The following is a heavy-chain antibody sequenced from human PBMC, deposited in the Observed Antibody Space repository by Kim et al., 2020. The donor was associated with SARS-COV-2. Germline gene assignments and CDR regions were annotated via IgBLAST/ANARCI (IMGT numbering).Heavy chain of an antibody. CDR1: GFTFSSYA. D-gene: IGHD6-13*01. Sequence: GGSLRLSCAASGFTFSSYAMSWVRQAPGKGLEWVSAISGSGGSTYYADSVKGRFTISRDNSKNTLYLQMNSLRAEDTAVYYCAKAGRSWPSGAFFDYWGQGTLVTVAS. CDR3: AKAGRSWPSGAFFDY. J-gene: IGHJ4*02. CDR2: ISGSGGST. V-gene: IGHV3-23*01.